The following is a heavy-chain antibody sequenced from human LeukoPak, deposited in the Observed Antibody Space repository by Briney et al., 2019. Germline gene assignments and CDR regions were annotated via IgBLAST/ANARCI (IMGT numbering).Heavy chain of an antibody. D-gene: IGHD2-21*01. CDR2: ISDSAI. CDR1: GLSFSSYG. CDR3: VIIGCYRGVCHFDV. Sequence: GGSLRLPCATSGLSFSSYGINWVRQAPGKGLEWVAYISDSAILYADSVKGRFTISRDTARNSLYLDMNSLRAEDTALYYCVIIGCYRGVCHFDVWGPGTMVSVSS. V-gene: IGHV3-48*01. J-gene: IGHJ3*01.